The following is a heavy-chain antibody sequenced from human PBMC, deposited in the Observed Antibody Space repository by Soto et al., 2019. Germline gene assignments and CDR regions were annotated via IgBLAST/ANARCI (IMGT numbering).Heavy chain of an antibody. V-gene: IGHV5-51*01. CDR3: ARLLYSSGLFDF. CDR1: GYSLTSYW. J-gene: IGHJ4*02. CDR2: IYPGDSES. D-gene: IGHD6-19*01. Sequence: PGESLKISCKVSGYSLTSYWIGWVRQMPGKGLEWMGVIYPGDSESKYSPSFQGQVTFSADKSISTAFLQWSSLKASDTAMYYCARLLYSSGLFDFWGQGTLVTVSS.